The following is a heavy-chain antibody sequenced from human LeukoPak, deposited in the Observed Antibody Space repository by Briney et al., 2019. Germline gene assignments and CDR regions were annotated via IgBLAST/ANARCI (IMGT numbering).Heavy chain of an antibody. CDR2: IYYTGGT. CDR3: ARTSHASGTNFDY. Sequence: PSETLSLTCSVSGGTVSSGNYYWGWIRQPPGKGLEWIGYIYYTGGTNYNPSLKSRVTISVDTSKNQVSLKVRSVTAADTAVYYCARTSHASGTNFDYWGQGTLVTVSS. J-gene: IGHJ4*02. V-gene: IGHV4-61*01. D-gene: IGHD3-10*01. CDR1: GGTVSSGNYY.